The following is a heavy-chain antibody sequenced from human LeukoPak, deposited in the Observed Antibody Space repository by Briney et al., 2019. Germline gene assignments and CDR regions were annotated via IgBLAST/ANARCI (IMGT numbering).Heavy chain of an antibody. D-gene: IGHD6-13*01. Sequence: PSETLSLTCTVSGGSISSYYWSWIRQPPGKGLEWIGYIYYSGSTNYNPSLKSRVTISVDTSKNQFSLKLSSVTAADTAVYFCARGAGSSWYLFVWGQGTLVTVSS. CDR2: IYYSGST. J-gene: IGHJ4*02. CDR3: ARGAGSSWYLFV. CDR1: GGSISSYY. V-gene: IGHV4-59*01.